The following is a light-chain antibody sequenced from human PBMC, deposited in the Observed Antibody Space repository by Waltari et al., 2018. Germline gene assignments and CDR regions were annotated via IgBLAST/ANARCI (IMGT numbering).Light chain of an antibody. CDR3: NSYTSANIL. Sequence: QSALTQPASVSGSPGQSITISCTGTSSDVGDYNSVSWYQHHPGKAPKLKLCEVSNRRLGVSNRFSGSKSGNTASLTISGLQAEDEADYYCNSYTSANILFGGGTRLTVL. CDR2: EVS. J-gene: IGLJ3*02. V-gene: IGLV2-14*01. CDR1: SSDVGDYNS.